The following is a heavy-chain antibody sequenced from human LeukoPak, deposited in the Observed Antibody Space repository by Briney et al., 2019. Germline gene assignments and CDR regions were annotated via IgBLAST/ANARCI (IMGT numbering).Heavy chain of an antibody. D-gene: IGHD3-10*01. Sequence: TGGSLRLSCAASGFTFSNYWMHWVRQAPGKGLEWVAAISNTATSTYYADSVKGRFTVSRDQSKNTLYLQMNSLRVEDTAIYYCAKDFGGSGSYYCPFDYWGQGALVTVSS. CDR2: ISNTATST. CDR1: GFTFSNYW. J-gene: IGHJ4*02. CDR3: AKDFGGSGSYYCPFDY. V-gene: IGHV3-23*01.